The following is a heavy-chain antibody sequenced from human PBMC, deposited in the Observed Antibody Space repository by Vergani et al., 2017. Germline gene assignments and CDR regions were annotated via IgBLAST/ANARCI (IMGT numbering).Heavy chain of an antibody. Sequence: QVQLQESGPGLVRPSETLSLTCAVSGYSISSGFYWGWIRQPPGKGLEWIGTIYHSGSTYYNPSLKSRVTISVDTSKNQFSRKLSSVTAADTAVYYCARLSGSYGYYYYYYMDVWGKGTTVTVSS. V-gene: IGHV4-38-2*01. CDR1: GYSISSGFY. J-gene: IGHJ6*03. D-gene: IGHD1-26*01. CDR3: ARLSGSYGYYYYYYMDV. CDR2: IYHSGST.